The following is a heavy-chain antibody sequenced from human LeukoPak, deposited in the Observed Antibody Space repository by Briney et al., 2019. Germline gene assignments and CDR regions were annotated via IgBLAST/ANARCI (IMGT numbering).Heavy chain of an antibody. Sequence: GGSLRLSCAASGFTFSSYGMSWVRQAPGKGLEWVSAISGSGGSTYYADSVKGRFTISRDNSKNTLYLQMNSLRAEDTAVYYCAKDGTFDWLLQPFDYWGQGTLVTVSS. D-gene: IGHD3-9*01. CDR3: AKDGTFDWLLQPFDY. CDR1: GFTFSSYG. CDR2: ISGSGGST. V-gene: IGHV3-23*01. J-gene: IGHJ4*02.